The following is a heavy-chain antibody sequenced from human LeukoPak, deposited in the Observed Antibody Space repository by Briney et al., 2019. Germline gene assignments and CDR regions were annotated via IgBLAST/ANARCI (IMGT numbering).Heavy chain of an antibody. CDR1: GYTFTSYD. Sequence: ASVKLSSKASGYTFTSYDINWGREAASQGLEWMGGMNPNSGNTGYAQKYQERVTMTRNTSISTAYMQLSSLRSEDTAVYYCARSFRMTATDYWGQGNLVTASS. J-gene: IGHJ4*02. CDR2: MNPNSGNT. D-gene: IGHD2-21*02. CDR3: ARSFRMTATDY. V-gene: IGHV1-8*01.